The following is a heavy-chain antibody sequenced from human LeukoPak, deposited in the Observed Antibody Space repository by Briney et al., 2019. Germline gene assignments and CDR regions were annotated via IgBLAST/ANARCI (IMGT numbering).Heavy chain of an antibody. Sequence: GGSLRLSCAASGFTFRSYEMNWVRQAPGKGLEWVSYISYSGTTIYYADSVKGRFTISRDNAKNSLYLQMNSLRDEDTAVYYCARRSPSDYWGQGTLVTVSS. CDR3: ARRSPSDY. CDR2: ISYSGTTI. V-gene: IGHV3-48*03. CDR1: GFTFRSYE. J-gene: IGHJ4*02.